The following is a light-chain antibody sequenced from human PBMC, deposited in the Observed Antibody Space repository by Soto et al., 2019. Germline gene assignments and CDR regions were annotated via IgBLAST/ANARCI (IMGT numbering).Light chain of an antibody. CDR3: QQSYSTLRYT. V-gene: IGKV1-39*01. CDR1: QSISSY. CDR2: AAS. J-gene: IGKJ2*01. Sequence: DIQMTQSPSSLSASVGDRDTITCRASQSISSYLNWYQQKPGKAPKLLIYAASSLQSGVPSRFSGSGSGTDFPLTISSLQPEDFATYYCQQSYSTLRYTFGQGTKLEIK.